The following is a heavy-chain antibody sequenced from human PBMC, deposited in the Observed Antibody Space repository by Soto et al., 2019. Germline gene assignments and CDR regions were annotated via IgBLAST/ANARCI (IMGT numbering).Heavy chain of an antibody. V-gene: IGHV3-23*01. CDR1: GFTFSSYA. CDR2: ISDSGTLT. D-gene: IGHD2-2*01. CDR3: ARYIPGVRYYGMDV. J-gene: IGHJ6*02. Sequence: GGSLRLSCAASGFTFSSYAMKWVRQAPGKGLEWVSLISDSGTLTYYADSVKGRFTISRDNSGNTLFLQMYSLRAEDTTVYYCARYIPGVRYYGMDVWGQGTTVTVSS.